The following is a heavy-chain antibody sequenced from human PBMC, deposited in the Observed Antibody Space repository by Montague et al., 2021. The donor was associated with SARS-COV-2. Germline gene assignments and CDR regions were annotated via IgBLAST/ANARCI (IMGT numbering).Heavy chain of an antibody. D-gene: IGHD3-9*01. J-gene: IGHJ2*01. V-gene: IGHV3-15*05. CDR2: IRSKNDGGTR. Sequence: SLRLSCAASGFTFSDAWMSWVRQPPGKGLEWVGRIRSKNDGGTRDYGAPVKGTFTISRDDSKSTLYLQMNNLKAEDTAIYYCTTVADILAGFSSLFDLWGRGALVTVSS. CDR3: TTVADILAGFSSLFDL. CDR1: GFTFSDAW.